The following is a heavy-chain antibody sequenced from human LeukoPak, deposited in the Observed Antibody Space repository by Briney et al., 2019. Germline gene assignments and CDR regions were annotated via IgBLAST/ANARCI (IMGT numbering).Heavy chain of an antibody. D-gene: IGHD6-13*01. CDR3: AREPGITATPDY. V-gene: IGHV3-74*01. J-gene: IGHJ4*02. Sequence: GGSLRLSCAASGFTFSSYWMHWVRQAPGKGRVWVSRINGGGISTSYADSVKGRFTISRDNAKNTLYLQMNSLRAEDTAVYYCAREPGITATPDYWGQGTLVTVSS. CDR2: INGGGIST. CDR1: GFTFSSYW.